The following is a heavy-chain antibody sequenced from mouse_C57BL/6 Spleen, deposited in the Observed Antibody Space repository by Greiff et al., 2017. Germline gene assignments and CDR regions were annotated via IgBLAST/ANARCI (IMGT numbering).Heavy chain of an antibody. J-gene: IGHJ2*01. CDR3: ARGYDYDVGYYFDY. CDR1: GYTFTSYW. D-gene: IGHD2-4*01. V-gene: IGHV1-55*01. CDR2: IYPGSGST. Sequence: QVQLQQPGAELVKPGASVKMSCKASGYTFTSYWITWVKQRPGQGLEWIGDIYPGSGSTNYNEKFKSKATLTVDTSSSTAYMQLSRLTSEDSAVYYCARGYDYDVGYYFDYWGQGTTLTVSS.